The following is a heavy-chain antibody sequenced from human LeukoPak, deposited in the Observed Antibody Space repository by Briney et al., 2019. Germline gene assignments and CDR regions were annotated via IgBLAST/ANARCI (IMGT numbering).Heavy chain of an antibody. CDR1: GYTFTSYG. Sequence: ASVKVSCKASGYTFTSYGISWVRQAPGQGLEWMGWISAYNGNTNYAQKLQGRVTMTTDTSTSTAYMELRSLRSDDTAVYYCARDSFEQQLAIPYNWFDPWGQGTLVTVSS. J-gene: IGHJ5*02. CDR2: ISAYNGNT. D-gene: IGHD6-13*01. V-gene: IGHV1-18*01. CDR3: ARDSFEQQLAIPYNWFDP.